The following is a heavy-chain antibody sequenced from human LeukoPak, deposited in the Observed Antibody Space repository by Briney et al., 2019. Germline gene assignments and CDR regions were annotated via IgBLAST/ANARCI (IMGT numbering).Heavy chain of an antibody. J-gene: IGHJ6*03. CDR3: ARTAYSDFWSGYYYYYYYMDV. V-gene: IGHV1-69*02. CDR1: GGTFSSYT. CDR2: IIPILGIA. Sequence: ASVKVSCKASGGTFSSYTISWVRQAPGQGLEWMGRIIPILGIANYAQKFQGRVTITADKSTSTAYMEQSSLRSEDTAVYYCARTAYSDFWSGYYYYYYYMDVWGKGTTVTVSS. D-gene: IGHD3-3*01.